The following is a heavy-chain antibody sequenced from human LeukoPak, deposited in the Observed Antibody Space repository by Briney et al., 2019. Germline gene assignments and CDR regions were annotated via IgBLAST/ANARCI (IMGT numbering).Heavy chain of an antibody. V-gene: IGHV3-53*01. CDR2: IYSGGST. J-gene: IGHJ6*02. Sequence: GGSLRLSCAASGFTVSNNYMSWVRQAPGKGLEWVSVIYSGGSTYYADSVKGRFTISRDNAKNSLYLQMNSLRAEDTAVYYCARTDSGSYYGMDVWGQGTTVTVSS. CDR3: ARTDSGSYYGMDV. D-gene: IGHD1-26*01. CDR1: GFTVSNNY.